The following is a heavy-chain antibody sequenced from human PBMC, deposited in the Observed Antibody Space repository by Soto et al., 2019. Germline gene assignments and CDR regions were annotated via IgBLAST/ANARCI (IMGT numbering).Heavy chain of an antibody. CDR2: IIPIFGTA. CDR1: GGTFSSYA. J-gene: IGHJ3*02. CDR3: ARAPQRDSYAFDI. D-gene: IGHD3-22*01. V-gene: IGHV1-69*06. Sequence: GDSVKVSCKAYGGTFSSYAISWVRQAPGQGLEWMGGIIPIFGTANYAQKFQGRVTITADKSTSTAYMELSSLRSEDTAVYYCARAPQRDSYAFDIWGQGTMVTVSS.